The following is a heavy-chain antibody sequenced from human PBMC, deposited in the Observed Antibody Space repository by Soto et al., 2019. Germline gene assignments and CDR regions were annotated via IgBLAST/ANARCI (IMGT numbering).Heavy chain of an antibody. CDR3: ARRQISPPTRGAASARGGMDV. CDR2: IWNDGNGY. CDR1: GFNFNNYG. V-gene: IGHV3-33*01. J-gene: IGHJ6*02. D-gene: IGHD6-13*01. Sequence: QVQLVESGGGVVQPGRSLRLSCAASGFNFNNYGMHWVRQAPGKGLEWVAVIWNDGNGYYYANSVKGRFTISRDNSKNTLDRQMSSLRAEDTAVYYCARRQISPPTRGAASARGGMDVWGQGTTVTVSS.